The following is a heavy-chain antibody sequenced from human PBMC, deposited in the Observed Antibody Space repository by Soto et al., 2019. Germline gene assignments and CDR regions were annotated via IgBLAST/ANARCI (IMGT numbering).Heavy chain of an antibody. J-gene: IGHJ4*02. D-gene: IGHD4-17*01. Sequence: QVQLQEAGPGLVKPSETLSLTCTVSDDSISTYYWSWLRQPPGKGLEWIGYIYYSGTTNYSPSLESRVAMSVDTSKNQFSLRLSSVTAADTAVYYCARGINDYGDYGGLDYWGQGTRVTVSS. CDR3: ARGINDYGDYGGLDY. CDR2: IYYSGTT. CDR1: DDSISTYY. V-gene: IGHV4-59*08.